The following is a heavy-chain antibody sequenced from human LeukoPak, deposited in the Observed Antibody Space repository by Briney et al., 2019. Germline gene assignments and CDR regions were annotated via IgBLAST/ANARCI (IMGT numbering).Heavy chain of an antibody. CDR1: GFSLSIRGVG. CDR3: AHFNSDSGNYNAFDI. V-gene: IGHV2-5*02. Sequence: SGPTLVNPTQTLTLTCTFSGFSLSIRGVGVGWIRQPPGKALEWLALIYWDDDKRYSPSLKSRLTITKDTSKNQVVLTITIMDPVDTATYYCAHFNSDSGNYNAFDIWGQGTMVTVSS. D-gene: IGHD3-10*01. CDR2: IYWDDDK. J-gene: IGHJ3*02.